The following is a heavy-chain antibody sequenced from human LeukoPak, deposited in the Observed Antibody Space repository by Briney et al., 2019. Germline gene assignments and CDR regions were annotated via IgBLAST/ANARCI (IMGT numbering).Heavy chain of an antibody. CDR3: AKIDSSGYLWDY. CDR1: GFTFSGHY. J-gene: IGHJ4*02. CDR2: ISSSGSTI. D-gene: IGHD3-22*01. Sequence: GGSLRLSCAASGFTFSGHYMSWIRQAPGKGLEWVSHISSSGSTIKYADSVKGRFTISRDNAKNSLYLQMNSLRAEDTAVYYCAKIDSSGYLWDYWGPGTLVTVSS. V-gene: IGHV3-11*04.